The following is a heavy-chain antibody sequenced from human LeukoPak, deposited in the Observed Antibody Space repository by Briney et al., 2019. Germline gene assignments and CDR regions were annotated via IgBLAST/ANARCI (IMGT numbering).Heavy chain of an antibody. D-gene: IGHD3-22*01. V-gene: IGHV1-69*13. Sequence: SVKVSCKASGGTVSSYIISWVRQAPGQGLEWMGEIISIFGPANYAQKFQGRVTITADESTSTAYMELSSLRSEDSAVYYCARLVGSSGYLYWGQGTLVTVSS. CDR2: IISIFGPA. J-gene: IGHJ4*02. CDR1: GGTVSSYI. CDR3: ARLVGSSGYLY.